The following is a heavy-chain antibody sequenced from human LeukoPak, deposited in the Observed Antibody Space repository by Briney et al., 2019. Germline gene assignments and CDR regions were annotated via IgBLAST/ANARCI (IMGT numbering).Heavy chain of an antibody. Sequence: SGTLSLTCAVSGGSISSSNWWSWVRQPPGKGLEWIGEIYHSGSTNYNPSLKSRVTISVDKSKNQFSLKLSSVTAADTAVYYCARQFYYYDSSGYEYWGQGTLVTVSS. D-gene: IGHD3-22*01. J-gene: IGHJ4*02. V-gene: IGHV4-4*02. CDR3: ARQFYYYDSSGYEY. CDR2: IYHSGST. CDR1: GGSISSSNW.